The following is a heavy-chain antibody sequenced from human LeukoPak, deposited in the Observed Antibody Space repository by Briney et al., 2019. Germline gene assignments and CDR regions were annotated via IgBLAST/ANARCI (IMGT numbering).Heavy chain of an antibody. D-gene: IGHD3-10*01. CDR3: ASLWFGEWGSQAVDY. Sequence: GGSLRLSCAASGFSFDDYAMHWVRQAPGKGLEWVSLISWDGGRTYYADSVKGGFTISRDNSRNAQYLQMNILRAEDTASYYCASLWFGEWGSQAVDYWGQGTLVTVSS. CDR2: ISWDGGRT. V-gene: IGHV3-43D*03. J-gene: IGHJ4*02. CDR1: GFSFDDYA.